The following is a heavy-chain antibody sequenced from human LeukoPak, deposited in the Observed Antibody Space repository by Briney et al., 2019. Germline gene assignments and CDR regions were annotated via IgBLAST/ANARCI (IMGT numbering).Heavy chain of an antibody. CDR3: ARDQIGYGLDY. CDR1: SGSIYNHY. V-gene: IGHV4-59*11. D-gene: IGHD5-18*01. CDR2: IYDCGNT. J-gene: IGHJ4*02. Sequence: SETLSLTCIVSSGSIYNHYWSWIRQPPGKGLEWIGYIYDCGNTNYNPSLKSRVTISIDMSKNQFSLNLTSVTAADTAVYYCARDQIGYGLDYWGQGTLVTVSS.